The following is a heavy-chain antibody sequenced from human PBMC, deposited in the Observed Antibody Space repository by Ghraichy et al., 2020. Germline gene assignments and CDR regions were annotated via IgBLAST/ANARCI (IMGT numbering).Heavy chain of an antibody. Sequence: GGSLRLSCAASGFIFSSYSMSWVRQAPGKGLEWISSITNSGDNIYYADSGNGRFTVSRDNAKNSVDLQINRLTAEDTAVYYCARDWRWLQSFDSWGQGTRVTVTS. CDR2: ITNSGDNI. CDR1: GFIFSSYS. J-gene: IGHJ4*02. D-gene: IGHD5-24*01. CDR3: ARDWRWLQSFDS. V-gene: IGHV3-21*01.